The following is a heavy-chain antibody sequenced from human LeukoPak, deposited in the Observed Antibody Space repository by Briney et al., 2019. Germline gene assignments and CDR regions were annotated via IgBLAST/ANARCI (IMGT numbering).Heavy chain of an antibody. J-gene: IGHJ4*02. D-gene: IGHD3-22*01. CDR3: ARRGGYYYDLFDY. Sequence: SETLSLTCTVSGGSISSGSHYWGWIRQPPGKGLEWIGSIYHSGSTYYNPSLKSRVTMSVDTSKNQFSLKLSSVTAADTAVYFCARRGGYYYDLFDYWGQGTLVTVSS. CDR1: GGSISSGSHY. CDR2: IYHSGST. V-gene: IGHV4-39*01.